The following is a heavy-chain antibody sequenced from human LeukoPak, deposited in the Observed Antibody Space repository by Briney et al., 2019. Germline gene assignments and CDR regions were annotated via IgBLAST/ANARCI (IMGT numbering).Heavy chain of an antibody. CDR3: ARVRDGYNDAYDI. Sequence: ASVTVSCKASGYTFTSYDINWVRQATGQGLEWMGWMNPNSGNTGYAQKFQGGVTITRNTSISTAYMELSSLRSEDTAVYYCARVRDGYNDAYDIWGQGTMVTVHS. CDR2: MNPNSGNT. J-gene: IGHJ3*02. V-gene: IGHV1-8*03. D-gene: IGHD5-24*01. CDR1: GYTFTSYD.